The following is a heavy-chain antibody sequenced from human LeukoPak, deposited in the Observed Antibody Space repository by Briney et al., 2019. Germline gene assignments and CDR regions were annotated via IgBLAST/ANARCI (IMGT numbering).Heavy chain of an antibody. CDR1: GGSISSYY. D-gene: IGHD2-21*01. J-gene: IGHJ4*02. CDR2: IYTSGST. Sequence: SETLSLTCTVSGGSISSYYWSWIRQPAGKGLEWIGRIYTSGSTNYNPSLKSRVTMSVDTSKNQFSLKLSSVTAADTAVYYCARDRRLDCGGDCYSNLDYWGQGTLVTVSS. V-gene: IGHV4-4*07. CDR3: ARDRRLDCGGDCYSNLDY.